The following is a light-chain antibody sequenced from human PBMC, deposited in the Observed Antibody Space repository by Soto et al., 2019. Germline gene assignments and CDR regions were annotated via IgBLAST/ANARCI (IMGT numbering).Light chain of an antibody. CDR1: QSLLQSDGNNY. CDR3: MQSLQTPWT. J-gene: IGKJ1*01. Sequence: DIVMSQSPLSLPVTPGEPASISCRSSQSLLQSDGNNYLSWYLQRPGQSPQLLIYFGSNRASGVPDRFSGSGSGTDFTLKISRVEAQDFGVYYCMQSLQTPWTFGQGTKVEIK. V-gene: IGKV2-28*01. CDR2: FGS.